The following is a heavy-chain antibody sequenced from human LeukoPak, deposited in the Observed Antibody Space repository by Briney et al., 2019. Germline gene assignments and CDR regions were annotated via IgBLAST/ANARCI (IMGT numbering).Heavy chain of an antibody. CDR1: GFTFSRYA. J-gene: IGHJ4*02. CDR2: ISSSPIDI. Sequence: GRSLRLSCAASGFTFSRYAMAWVRQAPGKGPDWVSSISSSPIDIYDADSVKGRFTISRDNSKNSLYLQMNSLRVEDTAVYYCARIHDGTPTPSFDSWGQGTLVTVSS. CDR3: ARIHDGTPTPSFDS. D-gene: IGHD1-26*01. V-gene: IGHV3-21*01.